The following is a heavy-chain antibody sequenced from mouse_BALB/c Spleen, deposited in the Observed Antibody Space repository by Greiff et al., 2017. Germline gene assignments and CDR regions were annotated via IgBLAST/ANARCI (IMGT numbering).Heavy chain of an antibody. J-gene: IGHJ4*01. CDR3: ARGGKGYYAMDY. CDR1: GYTFTSYW. CDR2: INPSTGYT. V-gene: IGHV1-7*01. D-gene: IGHD1-3*01. Sequence: ESGAELAKPGASVKMSCKASGYTFTSYWMHWVKQRPGQGLEWIGYINPSTGYTEYNQKFKDKATLTADKSSSTAYMQLSSLTSEDSAVYYCARGGKGYYAMDYWGQGTSVTVAA.